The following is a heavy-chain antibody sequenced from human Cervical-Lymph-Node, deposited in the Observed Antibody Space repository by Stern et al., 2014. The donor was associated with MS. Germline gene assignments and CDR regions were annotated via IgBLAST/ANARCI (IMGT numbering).Heavy chain of an antibody. CDR3: AREGGNTAEYFQH. D-gene: IGHD4-23*01. Sequence: VHLVESGGGVVQPGRSLRLPCAAAGFTFSSSGMQWVRQAPGKGLEWLAIIYYDGSNRYYADSVKGRFTISRDNSKNTLYLQMNSLRAEDTAVYYCAREGGNTAEYFQHWGQGTLVTVSS. J-gene: IGHJ1*01. V-gene: IGHV3-33*01. CDR1: GFTFSSSG. CDR2: IYYDGSNR.